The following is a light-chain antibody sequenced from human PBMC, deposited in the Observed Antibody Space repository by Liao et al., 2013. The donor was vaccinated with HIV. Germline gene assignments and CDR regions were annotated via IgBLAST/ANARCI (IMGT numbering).Light chain of an antibody. CDR1: NIGSKS. CDR3: HVWDGSSEQPV. J-gene: IGLJ3*02. Sequence: SYELTQPPSVSVAPGKTARITCGGNNIGSKSVHWYQQKPGQAPVLVIYYDSDRPSGIPERFSGSNSGNTATLTISRVEAGDEADYYCHVWDGSSEQPVFGGGTKADRP. CDR2: YDS. V-gene: IGLV3-21*01.